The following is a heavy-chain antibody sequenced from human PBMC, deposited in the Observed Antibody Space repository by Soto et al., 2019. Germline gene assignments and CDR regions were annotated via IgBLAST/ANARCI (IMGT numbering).Heavy chain of an antibody. J-gene: IGHJ4*02. CDR3: ARLLPTTSGIAAAGTSRTHLDY. Sequence: SETLSLTCTVSGGSISSSSYYWGWIRQPPGKGLEWIGSIYYSGSTYYNPSLKSRVTISVDTSKNQFSLKLSSVTAADTAVYYCARLLPTTSGIAAAGTSRTHLDYWGQGTLVTVSS. CDR1: GGSISSSSYY. CDR2: IYYSGST. D-gene: IGHD6-13*01. V-gene: IGHV4-39*01.